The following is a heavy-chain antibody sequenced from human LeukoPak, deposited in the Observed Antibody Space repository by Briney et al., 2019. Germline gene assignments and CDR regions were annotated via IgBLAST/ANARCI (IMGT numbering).Heavy chain of an antibody. Sequence: SETLSLTCTVSGGSISSYYWSWIRQPAGKGLEWIGRIYTSGSTNYNPSLKSRVTMSVDTSKNQFSLKLSSVTAADTAVYYCAGQIAAAGTGTFDYWGQGTLVTASS. CDR3: AGQIAAAGTGTFDY. V-gene: IGHV4-4*07. D-gene: IGHD6-13*01. J-gene: IGHJ4*02. CDR2: IYTSGST. CDR1: GGSISSYY.